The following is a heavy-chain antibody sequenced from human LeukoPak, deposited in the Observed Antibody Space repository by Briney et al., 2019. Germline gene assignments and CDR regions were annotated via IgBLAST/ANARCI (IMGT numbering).Heavy chain of an antibody. V-gene: IGHV3-9*03. D-gene: IGHD4-17*01. CDR2: ISWNSGSI. Sequence: GRSLRLSCAASGFTFDYYAMHWVRQAPGRGLEWVSGISWNSGSIGYADSVKGRLTISRDNAKNSLYLQMNSLRAEDMALYYCAKDKAAYGDYVPYYFDYWGQGTLVTVSS. J-gene: IGHJ4*02. CDR1: GFTFDYYA. CDR3: AKDKAAYGDYVPYYFDY.